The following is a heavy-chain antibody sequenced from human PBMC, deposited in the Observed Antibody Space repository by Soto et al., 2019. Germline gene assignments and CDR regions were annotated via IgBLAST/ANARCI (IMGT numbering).Heavy chain of an antibody. CDR3: ASQATGWYPDY. D-gene: IGHD6-19*01. J-gene: IGHJ4*02. V-gene: IGHV4-31*03. Sequence: QVELQESGPGLVNPSQTLSLTCTVSGGSISSGGYYWSWIRQHPGKGLEWIGYIYDGGSTYYNPSLKSRGTITLDTSKKQFSLTLSSVTAADTAVYYCASQATGWYPDYWGQGTLVTVSS. CDR1: GGSISSGGYY. CDR2: IYDGGST.